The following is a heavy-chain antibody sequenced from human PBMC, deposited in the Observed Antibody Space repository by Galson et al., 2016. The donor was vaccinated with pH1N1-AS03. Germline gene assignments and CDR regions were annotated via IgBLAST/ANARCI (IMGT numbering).Heavy chain of an antibody. CDR2: ISANNGDT. V-gene: IGHV1-18*01. Sequence: SVKVSCKASDDTFSSHGISWVRQAPGQGLEWMGWISANNGDTNYAQKFQGRVTITTDTSTSTTYMELRSLRSDDTAVYYCARMEKRWVDAYDIWGQGTMVTVSS. CDR3: ARMEKRWVDAYDI. J-gene: IGHJ3*02. CDR1: DDTFSSHG. D-gene: IGHD1-1*01.